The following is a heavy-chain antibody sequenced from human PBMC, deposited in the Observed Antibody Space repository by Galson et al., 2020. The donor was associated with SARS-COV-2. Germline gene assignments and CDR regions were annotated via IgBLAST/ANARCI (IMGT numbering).Heavy chain of an antibody. Sequence: SHTLSLTCAVYGGSFSGYYWSWIRQPPGKGLEWIGEINHSGSTNYNPSLKSRVTISVDTSKNQFPLKLSSVTAADTAVYYCARGLQGVHTDMVTYYDYDGMDVWGQGTTVTVS. V-gene: IGHV4-34*01. D-gene: IGHD5-18*01. CDR1: GGSFSGYY. J-gene: IGHJ6*02. CDR2: INHSGST. CDR3: ARGLQGVHTDMVTYYDYDGMDV.